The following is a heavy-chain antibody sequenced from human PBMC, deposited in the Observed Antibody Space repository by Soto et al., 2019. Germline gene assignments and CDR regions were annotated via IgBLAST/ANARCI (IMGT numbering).Heavy chain of an antibody. Sequence: PSETLSLTCTVSGASISYGVFSWRWIRQSPGKGLEWIGYISHLQSTYFHPSFKSRLIISIDTSKNQFSLKVGSVTAADTAVYYCASSSLYGMDVWGQGTTVTVSS. J-gene: IGHJ6*02. CDR2: ISHLQST. CDR3: ASSSLYGMDV. CDR1: GASISYGVFS. V-gene: IGHV4-30-2*05.